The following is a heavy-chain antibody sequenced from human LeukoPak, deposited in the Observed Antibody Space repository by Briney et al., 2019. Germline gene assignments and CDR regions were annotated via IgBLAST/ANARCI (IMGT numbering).Heavy chain of an antibody. CDR3: ARLDYVLGSDY. J-gene: IGHJ4*02. CDR1: GGSISSGGYY. Sequence: SETLSLTCTVSGGSISSGGYYWSWIRQPPGKGLEWIGYIYHSGSTYYNPSLKSRVTISVDRSKNQFSLKLSSVTAADTAVYYCARLDYVLGSDYWGQGTLVTVSS. CDR2: IYHSGST. D-gene: IGHD3-16*01. V-gene: IGHV4-30-2*01.